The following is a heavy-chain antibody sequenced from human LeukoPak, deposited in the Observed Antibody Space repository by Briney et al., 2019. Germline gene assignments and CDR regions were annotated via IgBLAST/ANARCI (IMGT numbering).Heavy chain of an antibody. Sequence: GASVKVSFKASGGTFISYTISWVRQAPGQGLEWMGRIIPILGIANYAQKFQGRVTITADKSTSTAYMELSSLRSEDTAVYYCTTYCGGDCYSFFDYWGQGTLVTVSS. CDR1: GGTFISYT. CDR2: IIPILGIA. D-gene: IGHD2-21*02. CDR3: TTYCGGDCYSFFDY. J-gene: IGHJ4*02. V-gene: IGHV1-69*02.